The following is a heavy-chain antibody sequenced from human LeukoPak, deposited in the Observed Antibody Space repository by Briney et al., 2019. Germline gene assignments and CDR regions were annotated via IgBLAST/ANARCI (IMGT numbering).Heavy chain of an antibody. J-gene: IGHJ4*02. CDR2: INPSDGST. CDR3: ARLYGAGTTDC. D-gene: IGHD3-10*01. V-gene: IGHV1-46*01. CDR1: GYTFTSSW. Sequence: ASVKVSCTASGYTFTSSWVHWVRQAPGPGLEWIGIINPSDGSTIYAQNFQGRVTMTRDTSTSTVYMELSSLRSDDTAVYYCARLYGAGTTDCWGQGTLVTVSS.